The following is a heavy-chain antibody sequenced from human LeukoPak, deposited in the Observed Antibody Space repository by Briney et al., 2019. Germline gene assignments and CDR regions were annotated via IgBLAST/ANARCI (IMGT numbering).Heavy chain of an antibody. D-gene: IGHD6-6*01. V-gene: IGHV6-1*01. Sequence: SQTLSLTCVISGDSVSSNIAAWNGIRQSPSRGLEWLGRTYYRSKWYNDYAVSVKSRITINPDTSKNQLSLQLNSVTPEDTAVYYCAKSGLAALNFDYWGQGTLVTVSS. J-gene: IGHJ4*02. CDR2: TYYRSKWYN. CDR3: AKSGLAALNFDY. CDR1: GDSVSSNIAA.